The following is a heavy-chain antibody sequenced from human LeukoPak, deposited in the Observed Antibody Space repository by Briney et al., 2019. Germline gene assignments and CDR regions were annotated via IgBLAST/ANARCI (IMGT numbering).Heavy chain of an antibody. V-gene: IGHV3-64*01. CDR2: ISSNGGST. D-gene: IGHD1-26*01. Sequence: GSLRLSCAASGFTFSSYAMHWVRQAPGKGLEYVSAISSNGGSTYYANSLKGRFTISRDNSRNTLYLQMGSLRAEDMAVYYCARDRGGSYWEGHFDYWGQGTLVTVSS. J-gene: IGHJ4*02. CDR3: ARDRGGSYWEGHFDY. CDR1: GFTFSSYA.